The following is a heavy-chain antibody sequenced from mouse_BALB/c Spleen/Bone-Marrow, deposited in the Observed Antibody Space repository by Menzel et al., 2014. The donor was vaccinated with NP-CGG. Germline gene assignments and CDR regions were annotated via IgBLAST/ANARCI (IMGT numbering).Heavy chain of an antibody. CDR2: ISSGGSYT. CDR1: GFTFSSHG. J-gene: IGHJ2*01. CDR3: ARQTYYDYDGYFDY. D-gene: IGHD2-4*01. V-gene: IGHV5-6*01. Sequence: EVNVVESGGDLVKPGGSLKLSCAASGFTFSSHGMSWVRQTPDKRLEWVATISSGGSYTYYPDSVKGRFTISRDNAKNTLYLQMSSLKSEDTAMYYCARQTYYDYDGYFDYWGQGTTLTVSS.